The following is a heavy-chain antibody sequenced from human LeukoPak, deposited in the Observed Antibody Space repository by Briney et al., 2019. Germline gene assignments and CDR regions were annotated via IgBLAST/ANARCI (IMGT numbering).Heavy chain of an antibody. J-gene: IGHJ4*02. CDR3: ASYGDYAGYYFDY. V-gene: IGHV3-30*03. CDR2: ISYDGSNK. CDR1: GFTFSSYG. D-gene: IGHD4-17*01. Sequence: GGSLRLSCAASGFTFSSYGMPWVRQAPGKGLEWVAVISYDGSNKYYADSVKGRFTISRDNSKNTLYLQMNSLRAEDTAVYYCASYGDYAGYYFDYWGQGTLVTVSS.